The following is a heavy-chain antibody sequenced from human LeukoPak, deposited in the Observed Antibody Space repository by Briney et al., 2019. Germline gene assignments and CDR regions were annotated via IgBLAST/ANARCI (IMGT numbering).Heavy chain of an antibody. CDR2: INDRGGT. CDR3: ARRSAYSSSSGFNL. CDR1: GGSVGGFY. J-gene: IGHJ4*02. D-gene: IGHD6-6*01. Sequence: SETLSLTCTVYGGSVGGFYWSWVRQPPGTGLEWTGHINDRGGTNYNPSLKSRVTISVDTSNNNFSLKMNSVTAADTAVYYCARRSAYSSSSGFNLWGQGTLVTVSS. V-gene: IGHV4-34*01.